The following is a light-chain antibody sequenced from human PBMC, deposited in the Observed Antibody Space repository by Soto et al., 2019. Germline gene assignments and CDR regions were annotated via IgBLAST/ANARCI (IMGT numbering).Light chain of an antibody. Sequence: EIVLTQSPGTLSLSPGERATLSCRASQSVSSTFFAWFQQKPGQAPRLLIYGASSRATGIQDTFSGSGSGTDFTLTISRLEPEDFAVYYYQQYGSSPFTFGPGTKVDI. CDR1: QSVSSTF. CDR3: QQYGSSPFT. J-gene: IGKJ3*01. CDR2: GAS. V-gene: IGKV3-20*01.